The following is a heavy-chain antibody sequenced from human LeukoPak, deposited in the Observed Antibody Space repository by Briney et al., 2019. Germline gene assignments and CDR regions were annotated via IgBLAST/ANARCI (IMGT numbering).Heavy chain of an antibody. Sequence: ASVKVSCKVSGYTLTELSMHWVRQAPGKGLEWMGGFDPEDGETIYAQKFQGRVTMTEDTSTDTAYMELSGLRSEDTAVYYCATAAGPMIPPSPPDYRGQGTLVTVSS. CDR3: ATAAGPMIPPSPPDY. V-gene: IGHV1-24*01. CDR2: FDPEDGET. D-gene: IGHD3-22*01. J-gene: IGHJ4*02. CDR1: GYTLTELS.